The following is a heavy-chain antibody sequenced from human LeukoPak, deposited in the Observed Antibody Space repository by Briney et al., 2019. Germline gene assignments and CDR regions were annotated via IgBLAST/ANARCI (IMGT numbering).Heavy chain of an antibody. CDR3: ARGAGWYDPGY. D-gene: IGHD6-19*01. V-gene: IGHV4-34*01. J-gene: IGHJ4*02. CDR2: INHSGST. Sequence: SETLSLTCAVYGGSFSGYYWSWIRQPPGKGLEWIGEINHSGSTNYNPSLKSRVTISVDTSKNQFSLKLSSVTAADTAVYYCARGAGWYDPGYWGQGTLVTVSS. CDR1: GGSFSGYY.